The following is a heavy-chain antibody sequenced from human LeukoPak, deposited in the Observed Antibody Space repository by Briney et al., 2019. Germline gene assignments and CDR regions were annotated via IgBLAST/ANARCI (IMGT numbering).Heavy chain of an antibody. D-gene: IGHD1-26*01. CDR1: GFTFSNYW. V-gene: IGHV3-74*01. J-gene: IGHJ4*02. Sequence: GGSLRLSCAASGFTFSNYWMHWVRQAPGKGLVWVSRIKSDGSRTDYADSVKGRFTISRDNAKNTLYLQMNSLRAEDTAVYYCAKDLKWELLLFDYWGQGTLVTVSS. CDR3: AKDLKWELLLFDY. CDR2: IKSDGSRT.